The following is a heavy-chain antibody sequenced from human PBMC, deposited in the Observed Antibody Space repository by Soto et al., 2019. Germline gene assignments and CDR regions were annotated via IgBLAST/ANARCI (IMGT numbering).Heavy chain of an antibody. CDR1: GGSISSRSYY. D-gene: IGHD3-3*01. V-gene: IGHV4-39*01. CDR2: IYYSGST. Sequence: SETLSITCTVSGGSISSRSYYWGWIRQPPGKGVEWIGSIYYSGSTYYNPSLKSRVTISVDTSKNQFSLKLSSVTAADTAVYYCATLAFFWSGHIDAPEIDYWGQGTLVTVSS. CDR3: ATLAFFWSGHIDAPEIDY. J-gene: IGHJ4*02.